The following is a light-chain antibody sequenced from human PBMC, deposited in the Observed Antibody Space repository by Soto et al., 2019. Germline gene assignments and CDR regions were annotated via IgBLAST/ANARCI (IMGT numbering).Light chain of an antibody. CDR3: QQLTNHPQT. J-gene: IGKJ5*01. CDR2: AAS. V-gene: IGKV1-9*01. Sequence: DIQWTQSPSCLSASVGDIVTITCRASQGISSYLAWYQQKPGKAPKLLIYAASTLQSGVPSRFSGSGSGTEFTLTISSLQPEDFATYYCQQLTNHPQTFGQGTRLEIK. CDR1: QGISSY.